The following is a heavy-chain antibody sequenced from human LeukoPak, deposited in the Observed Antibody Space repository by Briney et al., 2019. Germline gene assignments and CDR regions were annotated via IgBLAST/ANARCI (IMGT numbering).Heavy chain of an antibody. D-gene: IGHD3-10*02. CDR3: ARLRNVPGDYRQFDY. CDR1: GGSISSYY. CDR2: IYYSGST. V-gene: IGHV4-59*12. Sequence: PSETLSLTCTVSGGSISSYYWSWIRQPPGKGLEWIGYIYYSGSTNYNPSLKSRVTISVDTSKNQFSLRLNSVTAADTALYYCARLRNVPGDYRQFDYWGQGTLVTVSS. J-gene: IGHJ4*02.